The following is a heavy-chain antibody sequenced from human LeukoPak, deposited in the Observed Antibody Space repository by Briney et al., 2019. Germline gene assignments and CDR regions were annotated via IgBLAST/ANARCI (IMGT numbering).Heavy chain of an antibody. CDR3: ARGGYDSSGYHDNYFDY. J-gene: IGHJ4*02. CDR2: VFYSGNT. D-gene: IGHD3-22*01. V-gene: IGHV4-59*01. Sequence: SETLSLTCTVSGGSISSYYWNWIRQPPGKGLEWIGRVFYSGNTNYNPSLKSRVTTSVDTSKNQFSLKLSSVTAADTAVYYCARGGYDSSGYHDNYFDYWGQGTLVTVSS. CDR1: GGSISSYY.